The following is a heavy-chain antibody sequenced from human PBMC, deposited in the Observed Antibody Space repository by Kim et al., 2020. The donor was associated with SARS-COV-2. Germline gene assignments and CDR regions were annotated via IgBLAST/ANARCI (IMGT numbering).Heavy chain of an antibody. CDR1: GFTFSCCA. V-gene: IGHV3-30*16. J-gene: IGHJ6*01. D-gene: IGHD3-16*01. CDR3: ARDQWSRVGGLNYSYG. CDR2: ISYDGSTK. Sequence: GGSLRLSCAASGFTFSCCAIHWVRQAPGKGLEWVAVISYDGSTKNYADSVKGRFTISRDNSKNSLYLQMNSLRAEDTALYYCARDQWSRVGGLNYSYG.